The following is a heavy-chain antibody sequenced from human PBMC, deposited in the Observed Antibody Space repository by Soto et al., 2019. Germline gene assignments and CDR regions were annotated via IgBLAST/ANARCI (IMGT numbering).Heavy chain of an antibody. V-gene: IGHV4-30-2*01. D-gene: IGHD2-2*02. CDR3: ASTSYCSSTSCYNGDY. Sequence: QLQLQESGSGLVKPSQTLSLTCAVSGGSISSGGYSWSWIRQPPGKGVEWIGYIYHSGSTYYNPSLKSRVTISVDRSKNQFSLKLSSVTAADTAVYYCASTSYCSSTSCYNGDYWGQGTLVTVSS. J-gene: IGHJ4*02. CDR1: GGSISSGGYS. CDR2: IYHSGST.